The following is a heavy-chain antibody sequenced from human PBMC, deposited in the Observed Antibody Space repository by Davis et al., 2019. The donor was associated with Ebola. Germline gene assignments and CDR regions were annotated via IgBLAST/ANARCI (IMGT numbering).Heavy chain of an antibody. V-gene: IGHV4-61*09. J-gene: IGHJ6*03. CDR2: IYTSGST. D-gene: IGHD5-18*01. CDR1: GGSISSGSYY. Sequence: PSETLSLTCTVSGGSISSGSYYWSWIRQPAGKGLEWIGHIYTSGSTNYNPSLKSRVTISVDTSKNQFSLKLSSVTAADTAVYYCARESDRIQLWERAYYYYYMDVWGKGTTVTVSS. CDR3: ARESDRIQLWERAYYYYYMDV.